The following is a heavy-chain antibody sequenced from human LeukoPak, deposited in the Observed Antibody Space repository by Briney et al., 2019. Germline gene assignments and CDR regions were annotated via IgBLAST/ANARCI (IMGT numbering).Heavy chain of an antibody. Sequence: ASVKVSXKASGYTFTSYYMHWVRQAPGQGLEWMGIINPSGGSTSYAQKFQGRVTMTRDTSTSTVYMELSSLRSEDTAVYYCASSVVPAAIDYWGQGTLVTVSS. CDR3: ASSVVPAAIDY. CDR1: GYTFTSYY. D-gene: IGHD2-2*02. CDR2: INPSGGST. J-gene: IGHJ4*02. V-gene: IGHV1-46*03.